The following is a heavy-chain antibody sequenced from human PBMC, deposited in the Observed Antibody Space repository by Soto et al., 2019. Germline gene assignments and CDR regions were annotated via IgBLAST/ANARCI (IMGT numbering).Heavy chain of an antibody. J-gene: IGHJ6*02. V-gene: IGHV4-59*12. CDR1: VVSISSYY. CDR2: IFYSGSI. Sequence: SGTLSLTCTVTVVSISSYYLNWLLHPPRKGMEWIGYIFYSGSISYTSSLKSGVIISIDTYNNQFSLNMTSVTAEDTAVYLCARERRDGYNRVAYGMDVWGQGTTVTV. D-gene: IGHD5-12*01. CDR3: ARERRDGYNRVAYGMDV.